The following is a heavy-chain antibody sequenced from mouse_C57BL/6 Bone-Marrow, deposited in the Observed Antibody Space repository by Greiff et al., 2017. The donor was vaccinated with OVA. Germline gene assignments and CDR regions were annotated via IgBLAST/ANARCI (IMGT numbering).Heavy chain of an antibody. CDR2: IYPGSGST. CDR1: GYTFTSYW. D-gene: IGHD2-4*01. CDR3: ARGRGLPPWFAY. J-gene: IGHJ3*01. Sequence: VQLQQPGAELVKPGASVKMSCKASGYTFTSYWITWVKQRPGQGLEWIGDIYPGSGSTNYNEKFKSKATLTVDTSSSTAYMQLSSLTSEDSAVYYCARGRGLPPWFAYWGQGTLVTVSA. V-gene: IGHV1-55*01.